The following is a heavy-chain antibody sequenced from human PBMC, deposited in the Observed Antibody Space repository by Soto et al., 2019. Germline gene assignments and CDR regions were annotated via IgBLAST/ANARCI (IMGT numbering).Heavy chain of an antibody. J-gene: IGHJ3*02. CDR1: GDSVSSNDAA. Sequence: QVQLQQSGPGLVKPSQTLSLTCSISGDSVSSNDAAWNWIRLSPSRGLEWLGRTFYRSRWLNEYADSVKGQISINPDTSNNQFSLQLNSVPPEDSGVYYCARECQYWNCYARLWVNGFDIWGQGTTVIVSS. CDR2: TFYRSRWLN. D-gene: IGHD1-1*01. V-gene: IGHV6-1*01. CDR3: ARECQYWNCYARLWVNGFDI.